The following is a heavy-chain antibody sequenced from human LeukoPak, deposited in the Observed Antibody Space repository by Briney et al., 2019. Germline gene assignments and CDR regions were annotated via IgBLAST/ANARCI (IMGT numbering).Heavy chain of an antibody. Sequence: GGSLRLSCAASGFTFSSYWMSWVRQAPGKGLEWVANIKQDGSEKYYVDSVKGRFTISRDNAKNSLYLQMNSLRAEDTAVYYCARDLARRYLEWSKAPFDYWGQGTLVTVSS. CDR2: IKQDGSEK. J-gene: IGHJ4*02. V-gene: IGHV3-7*01. CDR3: ARDLARRYLEWSKAPFDY. CDR1: GFTFSSYW. D-gene: IGHD3-3*01.